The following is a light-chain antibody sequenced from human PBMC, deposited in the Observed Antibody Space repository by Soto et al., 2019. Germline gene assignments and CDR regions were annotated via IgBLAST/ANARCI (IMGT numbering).Light chain of an antibody. CDR2: DVN. Sequence: QSVLTQPASVSGSPGQSITISCTGTSSDVGAYNFVSWYQHHPGKAPQLIIYDVNNRPSGVPDRFSGSKSGNTASLTISGLQAEDEADYYCSSYTTTATRLFGGGTKLTVL. V-gene: IGLV2-14*03. J-gene: IGLJ2*01. CDR3: SSYTTTATRL. CDR1: SSDVGAYNF.